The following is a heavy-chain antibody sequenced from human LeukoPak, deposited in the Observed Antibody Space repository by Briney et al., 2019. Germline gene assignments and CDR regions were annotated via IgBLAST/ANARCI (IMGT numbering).Heavy chain of an antibody. CDR1: GFTFSSYE. J-gene: IGHJ6*04. CDR2: ISSSGSTI. V-gene: IGHV3-48*03. Sequence: GGSLRLSCAASGFTFSSYEMNWVRQAPGKGLEWVSYISSSGSTIYYADSAKGRFTISRDNANNSLYLQMNSLRAEDTAVYYCAELGITMIGGVWGKGTTVTISS. CDR3: AELGITMIGGV. D-gene: IGHD3-10*02.